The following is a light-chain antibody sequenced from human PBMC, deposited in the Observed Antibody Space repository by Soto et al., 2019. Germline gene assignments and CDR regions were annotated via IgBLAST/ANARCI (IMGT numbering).Light chain of an antibody. Sequence: DIQLTQSPSFLSASVGDRVTISCRASQDVSRFLAWYQQKPGKAPNLLIYAASTLQSGVPSRFSSSGSGTEFTLTISSLQPEDFATYYCQQLNSYVFTFGPGTKVDIK. V-gene: IGKV1-9*01. CDR1: QDVSRF. J-gene: IGKJ3*01. CDR3: QQLNSYVFT. CDR2: AAS.